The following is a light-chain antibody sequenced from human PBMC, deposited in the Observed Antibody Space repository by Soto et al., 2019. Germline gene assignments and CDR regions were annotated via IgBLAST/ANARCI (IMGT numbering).Light chain of an antibody. Sequence: EIVLTQSAGTLSLCPGERATLSCRASQSVDSNYLGWYQQKPGQAPRLLIYAASSRATGIPDRFSGGGSGTDFTLTISRLEPEDFAVYYCQLYYSGMFGQGTKVEIK. CDR3: QLYYSGM. V-gene: IGKV3-20*01. J-gene: IGKJ1*01. CDR1: QSVDSNY. CDR2: AAS.